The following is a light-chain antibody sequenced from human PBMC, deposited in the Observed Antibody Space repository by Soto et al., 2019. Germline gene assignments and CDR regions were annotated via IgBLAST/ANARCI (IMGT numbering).Light chain of an antibody. Sequence: QSALTQPASVSGSPGQSITISCTGTSSDIGGYNFVSWYQQHPGNAPNLIIYDVASRPSGVSDRFSGFKSGNAASLTISGLQAEDEALYYCNSYTTSGAIVFGGGTKVTVL. V-gene: IGLV2-14*03. CDR3: NSYTTSGAIV. CDR1: SSDIGGYNF. J-gene: IGLJ3*02. CDR2: DVA.